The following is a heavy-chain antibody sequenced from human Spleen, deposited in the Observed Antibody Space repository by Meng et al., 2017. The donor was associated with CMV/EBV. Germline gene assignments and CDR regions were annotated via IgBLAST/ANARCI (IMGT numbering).Heavy chain of an antibody. V-gene: IGHV3-21*01. D-gene: IGHD6-19*01. CDR3: ARDLRSLTSIAVGFDP. CDR1: GFTFSSYS. Sequence: GGSLRLSCAASGFTFSSYSMNWVRQAPGKGLEWVASISTSSSYIYYAESLKGRFTISRDNAMNSLYLQMNRLRAEDTAVYYCARDLRSLTSIAVGFDPWGQGTLVTVSS. CDR2: ISTSSSYI. J-gene: IGHJ5*02.